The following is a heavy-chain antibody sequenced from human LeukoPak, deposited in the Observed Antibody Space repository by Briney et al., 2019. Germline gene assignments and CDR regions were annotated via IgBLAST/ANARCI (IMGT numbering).Heavy chain of an antibody. V-gene: IGHV4-34*01. CDR1: GGSFSGYY. D-gene: IGHD6-19*01. J-gene: IGHJ1*01. CDR3: ARDGYSSGWYAEYFQH. Sequence: SETLSLTCAVYGGSFSGYYWSWIRQPPGKGLEWIGEINHSGGTNYNPSLKSRVTISVDTSKNQFSLKLSSVTAADTAVYYCARDGYSSGWYAEYFQHWGQGTLVTVSS. CDR2: INHSGGT.